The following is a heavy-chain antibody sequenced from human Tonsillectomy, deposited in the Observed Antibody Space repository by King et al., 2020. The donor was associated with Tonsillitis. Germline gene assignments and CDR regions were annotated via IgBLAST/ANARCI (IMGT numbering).Heavy chain of an antibody. CDR1: GFTFSSYK. CDR2: ISSSSNTI. J-gene: IGHJ4*02. CDR3: AAYEPY. D-gene: IGHD3-22*01. V-gene: IGHV3-48*01. Sequence: DVQLVESGGGLVQPGGSLRLSCAASGFTFSSYKMNWVRQAPGKGLEWVSYISSSSNTIYYADSVKGRFTISRDNAKNSLYLQMNSLKAEDTAVYYCAAYEPYWGQGTLVTVSS.